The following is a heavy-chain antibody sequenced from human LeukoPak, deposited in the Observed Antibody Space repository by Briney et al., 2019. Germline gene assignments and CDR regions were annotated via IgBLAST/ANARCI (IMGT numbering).Heavy chain of an antibody. V-gene: IGHV7-4-1*02. J-gene: IGHJ6*03. Sequence: ASVKVSCKASGYTFTSYAMNWVRQAPGQGLEWMGWINTNTGNPTYAQGFTGRFVLSLDTSVSTAYLQISSLKAEDTAVYYCARAKDDYVWGSYRHYYYYMDVWGKGTTVTVSS. D-gene: IGHD3-16*02. CDR2: INTNTGNP. CDR1: GYTFTSYA. CDR3: ARAKDDYVWGSYRHYYYYMDV.